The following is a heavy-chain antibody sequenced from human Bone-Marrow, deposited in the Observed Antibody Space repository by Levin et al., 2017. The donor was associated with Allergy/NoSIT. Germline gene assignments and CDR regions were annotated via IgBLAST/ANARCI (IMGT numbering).Heavy chain of an antibody. V-gene: IGHV3-23*01. CDR3: AKGSYCSAGTCYARLGN. Sequence: GESLKISCAASGFTFSSDVMSWVRKAPGKGLEWVSGISESGGTTYYADSVKGRLTISRDNSRNTRYREMNSLRAEDTAVYYCAKGSYCSAGTCYARLGNWGQGTLVTVSS. D-gene: IGHD2-15*01. CDR1: GFTFSSDV. J-gene: IGHJ4*02. CDR2: ISESGGTT.